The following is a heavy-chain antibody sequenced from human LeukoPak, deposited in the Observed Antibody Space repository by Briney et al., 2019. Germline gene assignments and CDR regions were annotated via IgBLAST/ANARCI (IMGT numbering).Heavy chain of an antibody. CDR2: ISWDGGST. J-gene: IGHJ4*02. CDR3: AKDAPGGLPDY. Sequence: PGGSLRLSCAASGFTFDDYTMHWVRHAPGKGLEWVSLISWDGGSTYYADSVKGRFTISRDNSKNSLYLQMNSLRTEDTALYYCAKDAPGGLPDYWGQGTLVTVSS. D-gene: IGHD3-10*01. V-gene: IGHV3-43*01. CDR1: GFTFDDYT.